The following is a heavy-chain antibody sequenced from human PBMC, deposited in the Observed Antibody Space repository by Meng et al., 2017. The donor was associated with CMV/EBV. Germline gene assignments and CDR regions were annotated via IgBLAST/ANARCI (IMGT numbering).Heavy chain of an antibody. V-gene: IGHV3-21*01. CDR2: ISSSSSYI. J-gene: IGHJ4*02. Sequence: SCAASGFTFSSYSMNWVRQAPGKGLEWVSSISSSSSYIYYADSVKGRFTISRDNAKNSLYLQMNSLRAEDTAVYYCARDLRRGKDYWGQGTLVTVSS. CDR1: GFTFSSYS. CDR3: ARDLRRGKDY.